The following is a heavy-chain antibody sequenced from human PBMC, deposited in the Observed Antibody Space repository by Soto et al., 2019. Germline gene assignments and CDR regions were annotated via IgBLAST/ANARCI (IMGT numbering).Heavy chain of an antibody. CDR2: IYYSGST. CDR1: GGSVSSGSYY. Sequence: PSETLSLTCTVSGGSVSSGSYYWSWIRQPPVKGLEWIGYIYYSGSTNYNPSLKSRVTISVDTPKNQFSLKLSSVTAADTAVYYCARDRRSYYGIDYWGQGTLVTVPQ. CDR3: ARDRRSYYGIDY. V-gene: IGHV4-61*01. J-gene: IGHJ4*02. D-gene: IGHD1-26*01.